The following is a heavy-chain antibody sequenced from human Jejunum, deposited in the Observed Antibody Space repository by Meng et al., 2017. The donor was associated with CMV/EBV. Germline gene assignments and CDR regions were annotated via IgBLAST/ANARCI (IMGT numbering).Heavy chain of an antibody. CDR2: INPDRGGT. CDR1: GYPFNGKP. D-gene: IGHD2-2*01. V-gene: IGHV1-2*02. CDR3: ARAWGTSQLLSSLDS. J-gene: IGHJ4*02. Sequence: GYPFNGKPIHWVRQAPGQGPEWVGWINPDRGGTNYAQKFQGRVTMTRDTSIRTVYMEVTTLRSDDTAVYYCARAWGTSQLLSSLDSWGQGTLVTVSS.